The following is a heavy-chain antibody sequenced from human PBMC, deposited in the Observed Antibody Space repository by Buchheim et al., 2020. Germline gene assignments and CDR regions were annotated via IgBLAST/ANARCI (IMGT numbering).Heavy chain of an antibody. D-gene: IGHD4-17*01. CDR3: AGQLMTTVTTMDV. CDR1: GFTFSSYW. Sequence: EVQLVESGGGLVQPGGSLRLSCAASGFTFSSYWMHWVRRAPGKGLVRVSRINSDGRYTNYADSVKGRFTVSRDNAKNTLYLQMDSLRAEDTAVYYCAGQLMTTVTTMDVWGQGTT. J-gene: IGHJ6*02. CDR2: INSDGRYT. V-gene: IGHV3-74*01.